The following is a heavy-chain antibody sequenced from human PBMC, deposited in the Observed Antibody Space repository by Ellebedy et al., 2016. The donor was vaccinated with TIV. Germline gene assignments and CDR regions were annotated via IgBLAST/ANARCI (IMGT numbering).Heavy chain of an antibody. CDR2: ISNNEGST. CDR1: GLTFSNYA. V-gene: IGHV3-64D*09. CDR3: VPRMVVAFEY. D-gene: IGHD2-21*01. Sequence: GESLKISCSASGLTFSNYAMHWVRQAPGKGLEYVSAISNNEGSTYYADSVKGRFTISRDNSKNTLYLQMSSLRAEDTAVYYCVPRMVVAFEYWGQGTLVTVSS. J-gene: IGHJ4*02.